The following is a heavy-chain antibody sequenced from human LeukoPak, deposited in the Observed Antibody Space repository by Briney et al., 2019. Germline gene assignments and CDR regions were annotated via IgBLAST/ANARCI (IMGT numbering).Heavy chain of an antibody. V-gene: IGHV3-23*01. D-gene: IGHD4-23*01. J-gene: IGHJ4*02. Sequence: GGSLRLSYAAPGFTFSGYAMSWVRQAPGKGLEWVSGISGRGDNTYYADSVKGRFTISRDNSKNTLRLQMNSLRDEDTAVYYCAKRVQGNTGPFHCWGQGTLASVSS. CDR3: AKRVQGNTGPFHC. CDR2: ISGRGDNT. CDR1: GFTFSGYA.